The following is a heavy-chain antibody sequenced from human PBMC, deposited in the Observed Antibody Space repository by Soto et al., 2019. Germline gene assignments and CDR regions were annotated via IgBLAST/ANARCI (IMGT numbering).Heavy chain of an antibody. Sequence: PSETLSLTCTVSDGSISGNFFPWIRQPAGKGLEWIGRISSNGNTDYNPSLKSRVTMSIDTSKNHFSLDLISVTASDTAIYYCAREVWVAGLLYYFDFWGQGTLVTVSS. CDR3: AREVWVAGLLYYFDF. D-gene: IGHD6-19*01. CDR2: ISSNGNT. J-gene: IGHJ4*02. CDR1: DGSISGNF. V-gene: IGHV4-4*07.